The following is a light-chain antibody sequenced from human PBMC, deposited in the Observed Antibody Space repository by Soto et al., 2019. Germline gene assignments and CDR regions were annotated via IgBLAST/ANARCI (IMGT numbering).Light chain of an antibody. J-gene: IGLJ2*01. CDR3: TSYTIYTTVL. CDR2: EVS. Sequence: QSALTQPASVSGSPGQSITISCTGTSSDVGGYKYVSWYQQHPGKAPKLMIYEVSNRPSGVSNRFSGSKSGNTASLTISGLQAEDEAAYYCTSYTIYTTVLLGGGTKLTVL. V-gene: IGLV2-14*01. CDR1: SSDVGGYKY.